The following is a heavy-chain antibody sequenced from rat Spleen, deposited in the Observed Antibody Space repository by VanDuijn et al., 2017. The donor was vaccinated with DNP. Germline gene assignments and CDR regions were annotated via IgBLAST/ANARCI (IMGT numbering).Heavy chain of an antibody. Sequence: EVQLVETGGGLVQPGRSLKLSCVASGFTFSSYWMYWIRQAPTRGLEWVAYISYEGSSTYYRDSVKGRFTVSRDNAKSSLYLQMDSLRSEDTATYYCATGATRNYFDYWGQGVMVTVSS. V-gene: IGHV5-20*01. J-gene: IGHJ2*01. D-gene: IGHD1-10*01. CDR1: GFTFSSYW. CDR2: ISYEGSST. CDR3: ATGATRNYFDY.